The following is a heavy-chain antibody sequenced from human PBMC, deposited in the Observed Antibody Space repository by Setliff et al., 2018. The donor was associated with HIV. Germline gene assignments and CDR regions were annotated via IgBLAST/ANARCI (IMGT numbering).Heavy chain of an antibody. CDR3: ARYSPRGYTLTGPY. V-gene: IGHV4-59*11. CDR1: GGSFSGHY. J-gene: IGHJ4*02. D-gene: IGHD6-25*01. CDR2: IYYSGST. Sequence: PSETLSLTCAVYGGSFSGHYWSWIRQPPGKGLEWIGYIYYSGSTKHNPSLKSRVTISLDTSKNQFSLKLTSVTAADTAVYYCARYSPRGYTLTGPYWGQGTLVTVSS.